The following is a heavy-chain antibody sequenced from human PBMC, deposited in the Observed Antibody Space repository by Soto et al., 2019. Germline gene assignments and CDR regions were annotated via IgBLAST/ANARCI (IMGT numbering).Heavy chain of an antibody. J-gene: IGHJ4*02. D-gene: IGHD6-13*01. Sequence: QVQLVESGGGLVKPGGSLRLSCAASGFTFKNHYMTWIRQAPGKGLEWVSYISDSGSSIYYADSVKGRFTISRDNAKNSLLLEMNSLRGEDTAVYYCARQYSSMLDLWGQVTLVTVSS. V-gene: IGHV3-11*01. CDR3: ARQYSSMLDL. CDR1: GFTFKNHY. CDR2: ISDSGSSI.